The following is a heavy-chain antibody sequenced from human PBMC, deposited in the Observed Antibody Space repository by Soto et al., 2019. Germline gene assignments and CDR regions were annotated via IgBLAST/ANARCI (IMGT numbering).Heavy chain of an antibody. CDR1: GGSISSGGYY. CDR2: IYYSGST. J-gene: IGHJ6*02. CDR3: ARDKATTVTNYYYYGMDV. V-gene: IGHV4-31*03. Sequence: SETLSLTCTVSGGSISSGGYYWSWIRQHPGKGLEWIGYIYYSGSTYYNPSLKSRVTISVDTSKNQFSLKLSSVTAADTAVYYCARDKATTVTNYYYYGMDVWGQGTTVTVSS. D-gene: IGHD4-17*01.